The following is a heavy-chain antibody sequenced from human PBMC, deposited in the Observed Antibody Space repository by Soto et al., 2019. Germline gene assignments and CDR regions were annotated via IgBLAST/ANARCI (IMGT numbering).Heavy chain of an antibody. CDR1: GFSFSSYA. Sequence: QVHLVESGGDVVQPGRSLRLSCAASGFSFSSYAIHWVRQAPGKGLEWVAVISYDGSDMYYGDSVKGRFTISRDNSNNTLYLQMNSLIPDETALYYCAKDPRGIVGAGAWLDSWGQGTLVIVSS. D-gene: IGHD1-26*01. V-gene: IGHV3-30*18. J-gene: IGHJ4*02. CDR2: ISYDGSDM. CDR3: AKDPRGIVGAGAWLDS.